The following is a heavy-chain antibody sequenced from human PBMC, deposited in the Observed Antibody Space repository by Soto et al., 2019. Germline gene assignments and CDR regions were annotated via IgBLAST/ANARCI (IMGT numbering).Heavy chain of an antibody. CDR3: ARDVDFGGGYTSYYYGMDV. CDR2: ISVYNGRT. CDR1: GYMFSSFG. D-gene: IGHD3-3*01. J-gene: IGHJ6*02. V-gene: IGHV1-18*01. Sequence: ASVKVSCKASGYMFSSFGISWGRQAPGQGLEWMGWISVYNGRTKYAKKWQGRVTMTTDTSTSRAYMELRSLRSDDTAVYFCARDVDFGGGYTSYYYGMDVWGQGTTVTVSS.